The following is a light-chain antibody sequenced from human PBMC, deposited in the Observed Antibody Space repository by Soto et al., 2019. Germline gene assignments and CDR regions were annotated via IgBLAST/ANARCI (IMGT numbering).Light chain of an antibody. CDR1: QTISSW. CDR2: KAS. CDR3: QQYNSYSWT. Sequence: DIQMTQSPSTLSGSVGDRVTITCRASQTISSWLAWYQQKPGKAPKLLIYKASSLESGVPSRFSSSGSGTEFTLTISSLQPDDFATYYCQQYNSYSWTFGQGTKVDIK. V-gene: IGKV1-5*03. J-gene: IGKJ1*01.